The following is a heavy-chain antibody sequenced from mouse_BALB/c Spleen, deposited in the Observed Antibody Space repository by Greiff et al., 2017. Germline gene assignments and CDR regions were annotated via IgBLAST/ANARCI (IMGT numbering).Heavy chain of an antibody. V-gene: IGHV3-6*02. CDR1: GYSITSGYY. CDR3: ARDIDAMDY. Sequence: EVQLQESGPGLVKPSQSLSLTCSVTGYSITSGYYWNWIRQFPGNKLEWMGYISYDGSNNYNPSLKNRISITRDTSKNQFFLKLNSVTTEDTATYYCARDIDAMDYWGQGTSVTVSS. CDR2: ISYDGSN. J-gene: IGHJ4*01.